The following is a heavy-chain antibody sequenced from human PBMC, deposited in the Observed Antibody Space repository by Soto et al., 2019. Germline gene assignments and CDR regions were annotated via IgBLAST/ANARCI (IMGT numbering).Heavy chain of an antibody. CDR2: IKSKTDGGTT. CDR3: TTEILALYGDITDY. V-gene: IGHV3-15*01. J-gene: IGHJ4*02. Sequence: GGSLRLSCAASGFTFSNAWMSWVRQNTGKGLEWVGRIKSKTDGGTTDYAAPVKGRFTISRDDSKNTLYLQMNSLKTEDTAVYYCTTEILALYGDITDYWGQGTLVTVSS. D-gene: IGHD4-17*01. CDR1: GFTFSNAW.